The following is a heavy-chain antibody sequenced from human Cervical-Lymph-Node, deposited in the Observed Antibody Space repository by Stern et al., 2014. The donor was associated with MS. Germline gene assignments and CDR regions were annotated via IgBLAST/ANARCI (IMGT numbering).Heavy chain of an antibody. Sequence: VQLVESGGGVVQPGTSLRLSCTGSRFTFRSYGIHWVRQAPGKGLEWVSVTSYDGGNRQYADSVKGRFTISRDNSKNTVYLRLNSLRPEDTGVYHCAKDRRGGYNYLYGMDVWGQGTTVTVS. D-gene: IGHD5-18*01. CDR3: AKDRRGGYNYLYGMDV. V-gene: IGHV3-30*18. CDR2: TSYDGGNR. CDR1: RFTFRSYG. J-gene: IGHJ6*02.